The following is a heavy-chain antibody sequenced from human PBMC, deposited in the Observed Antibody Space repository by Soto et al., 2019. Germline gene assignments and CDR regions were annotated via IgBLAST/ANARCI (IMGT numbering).Heavy chain of an antibody. CDR2: ISGSGGST. Sequence: GGSLRLSCAASGFTFSSYAMSWVRQAPGKGLEWVSAISGSGGSTYYADSVKGRFTISRDNSKNTLYLQMNSLRAEDTAVYYCAKDEPPGGGYCSGGSCYSDYWGQGTLVTVSS. J-gene: IGHJ4*02. CDR1: GFTFSSYA. CDR3: AKDEPPGGGYCSGGSCYSDY. V-gene: IGHV3-23*01. D-gene: IGHD2-15*01.